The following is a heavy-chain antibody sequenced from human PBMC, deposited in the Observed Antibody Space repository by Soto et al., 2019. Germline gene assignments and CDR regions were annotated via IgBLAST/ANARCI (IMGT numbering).Heavy chain of an antibody. V-gene: IGHV3-48*03. J-gene: IGHJ5*02. CDR2: ISSSGGSI. Sequence: EVQLVESGGGLVQPGGSLRLSCAGSGFTFNSHEMTWVRQAPGKGLEWISSISSSGGSIYYAESVKGRFTVSRDNAKNSLYMQMNNLRAEDTAVNYCARSWGLYCSSSRCYSPWFDPWGRGTLVTVSS. CDR3: ARSWGLYCSSSRCYSPWFDP. CDR1: GFTFNSHE. D-gene: IGHD2-2*02.